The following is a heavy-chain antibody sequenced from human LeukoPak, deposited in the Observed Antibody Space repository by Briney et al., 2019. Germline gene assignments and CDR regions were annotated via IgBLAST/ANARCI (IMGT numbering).Heavy chain of an antibody. J-gene: IGHJ5*02. Sequence: SETLSLTCAVYGGSFSGYYWSWLRQPPGKGLEWIGEINHSGSTNYNPSLKSRVTISVDTSKNQFSLKLSSVTAADTAVYYCARADLGYSYGFGYWWFDPWGQGTLVTVSS. CDR3: ARADLGYSYGFGYWWFDP. V-gene: IGHV4-34*01. CDR2: INHSGST. D-gene: IGHD5-18*01. CDR1: GGSFSGYY.